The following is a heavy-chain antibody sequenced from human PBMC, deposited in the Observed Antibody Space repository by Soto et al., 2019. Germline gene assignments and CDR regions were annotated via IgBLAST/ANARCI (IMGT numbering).Heavy chain of an antibody. CDR2: SYYTGRT. D-gene: IGHD6-19*01. J-gene: IGHJ4*02. Sequence: QVQLQQSGPGLVKPSETLSLTCTVSGTSFTDYYWTWFRQPPGKGLEWVGYSYYTGRTHYSPSLKSRVTMSIATSNSQFSLRLPSVTAADTAVYYCARLSGSGWYTAAYWGQGALVSVSS. CDR1: GTSFTDYY. CDR3: ARLSGSGWYTAAY. V-gene: IGHV4-59*08.